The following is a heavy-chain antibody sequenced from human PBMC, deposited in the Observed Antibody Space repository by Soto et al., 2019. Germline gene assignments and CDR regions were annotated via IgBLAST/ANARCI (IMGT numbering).Heavy chain of an antibody. CDR2: IIPIFGTA. CDR1: GGTFSSYA. CDR3: ARDPGYCSGGSCSSANWFDP. Sequence: QVQLVQSGAEVKKPGSSVKVSCKASGGTFSSYAISWVRQAPGQGLEWMGGIIPIFGTANYAQKSQGRVTITADESTSTAYMELSSLRSEDTAVYYCARDPGYCSGGSCSSANWFDPWGQGTLVTVSS. D-gene: IGHD2-15*01. J-gene: IGHJ5*02. V-gene: IGHV1-69*01.